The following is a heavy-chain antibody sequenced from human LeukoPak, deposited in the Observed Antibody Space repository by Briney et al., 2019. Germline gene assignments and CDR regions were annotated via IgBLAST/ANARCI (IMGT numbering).Heavy chain of an antibody. D-gene: IGHD3-10*01. CDR3: ARGDGSGHYCIEY. CDR1: GYTFTDYF. V-gene: IGHV1-2*02. Sequence: ASVKVSCKASGYTFTDYFMHWVRQAPGQGLEWMGWINPNSGGTNYALRFQGRVTMTRDTSISTVYMELSRLTSDDTAVYYCARGDGSGHYCIEYWGQGTLVGVAS. CDR2: INPNSGGT. J-gene: IGHJ4*02.